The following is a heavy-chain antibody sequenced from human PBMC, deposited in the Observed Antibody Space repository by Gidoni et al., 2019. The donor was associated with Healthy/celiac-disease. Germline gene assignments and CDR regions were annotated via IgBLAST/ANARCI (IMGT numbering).Heavy chain of an antibody. J-gene: IGHJ6*02. D-gene: IGHD3-16*01. CDR1: GGSFSGYY. CDR3: ARGIKGGYYGMDV. Sequence: QVQLQQWGAGLLKPSETLSLTCAVYGGSFSGYYWSWIRQPPGKGLEWIGEINHSGSTNYNPSLKSRVTISVDTSKNQFSLKLSSVTAADTAVYYCARGIKGGYYGMDVWGQGTTVTVSS. V-gene: IGHV4-34*01. CDR2: INHSGST.